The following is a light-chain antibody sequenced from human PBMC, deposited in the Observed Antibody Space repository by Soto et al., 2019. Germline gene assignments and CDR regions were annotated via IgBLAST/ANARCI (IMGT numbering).Light chain of an antibody. CDR3: QQRSNWPPWT. Sequence: EIVLTQSPGTLSLSPGERATLSCRASQSVSSSYLAWYQQKPGQAPRLLIHGATTRATGIPARFSGSGSGTDFTLTISSLEPEDFAVYYCQQRSNWPPWTFGQGTKVDIK. CDR2: GAT. J-gene: IGKJ1*01. CDR1: QSVSSSY. V-gene: IGKV3D-20*02.